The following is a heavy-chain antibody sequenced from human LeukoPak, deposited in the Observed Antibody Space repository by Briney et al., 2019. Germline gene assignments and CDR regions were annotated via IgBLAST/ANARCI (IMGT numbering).Heavy chain of an antibody. CDR1: GYSLTSYG. V-gene: IGHV1-18*01. J-gene: IGHJ4*02. D-gene: IGHD3-3*01. CDR3: ARDSIRLSPAPRYEFDY. CDR2: SSAYNGNT. Sequence: ASERVSCKASGYSLTSYGISRVRQASGQWLEWMGWSSAYNGNTNYAQKLQGRVTMTTDTSTSTAYMELRSLRSDDTAVYYCARDSIRLSPAPRYEFDYWGQGTLVTVSS.